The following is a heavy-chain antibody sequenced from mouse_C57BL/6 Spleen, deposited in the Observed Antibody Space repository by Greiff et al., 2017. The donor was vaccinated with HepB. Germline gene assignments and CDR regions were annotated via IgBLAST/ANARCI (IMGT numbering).Heavy chain of an antibody. D-gene: IGHD1-1*01. CDR2: ISSGSSTI. Sequence: VQLKESGGGLVKPGGSLKLSCAASGFTFSDYGMHWVRQAPEKGLEWVAYISSGSSTIYYADTVKGRFTISRDNAKNTLFLQMTSLRSEDTAMYYCARTGSSYGYAMDYWGQGTSVTVSS. J-gene: IGHJ4*01. CDR1: GFTFSDYG. CDR3: ARTGSSYGYAMDY. V-gene: IGHV5-17*01.